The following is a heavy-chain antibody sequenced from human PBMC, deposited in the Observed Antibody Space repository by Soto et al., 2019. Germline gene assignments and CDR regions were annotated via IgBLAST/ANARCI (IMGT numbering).Heavy chain of an antibody. J-gene: IGHJ3*02. CDR3: ARGGYDSSGYYYNAFDI. CDR1: GGTFSSYA. V-gene: IGHV1-69*13. Sequence: SVKVSCKASGGTFSSYAISWVRQAPGQGLEWMGGIIPIFGTANYAQKFQGRVTITADESTSTDYMELSSLRSEDTAVYYCARGGYDSSGYYYNAFDIWGQGTMVTVSS. CDR2: IIPIFGTA. D-gene: IGHD3-22*01.